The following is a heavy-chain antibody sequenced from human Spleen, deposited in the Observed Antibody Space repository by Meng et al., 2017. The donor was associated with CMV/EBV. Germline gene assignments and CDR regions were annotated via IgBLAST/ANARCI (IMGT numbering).Heavy chain of an antibody. J-gene: IGHJ2*01. Sequence: LTCAVNGGSFSGYYWSWIRQPTGKGLEWIGEINHSGRTNYNPYLKSRVTISVDTSKNQFSLKLSSVTAADTAVYYCARLWLRYWYFDLWGRGTLVTVSS. CDR2: INHSGRT. CDR1: GGSFSGYY. CDR3: ARLWLRYWYFDL. V-gene: IGHV4-34*01. D-gene: IGHD5-12*01.